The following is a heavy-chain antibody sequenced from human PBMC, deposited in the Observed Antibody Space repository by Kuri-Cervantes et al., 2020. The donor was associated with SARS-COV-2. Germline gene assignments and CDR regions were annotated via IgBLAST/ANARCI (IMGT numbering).Heavy chain of an antibody. CDR2: IYYSGRT. Sequence: SETLSLTCTVSGVSITSRYWSWIRQSPGKGLQWVGHIYYSGRTSYNPSLKSRITISVDTSKNQFSLKLSSVTAADTAVYYCARDSITIFGVAPFDYWGQGNQVNGAS. CDR1: GVSITSRY. D-gene: IGHD3-3*01. CDR3: ARDSITIFGVAPFDY. J-gene: IGHJ4*01. V-gene: IGHV4-59*11.